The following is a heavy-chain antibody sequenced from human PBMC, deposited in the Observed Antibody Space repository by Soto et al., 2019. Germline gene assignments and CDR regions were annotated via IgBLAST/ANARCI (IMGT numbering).Heavy chain of an antibody. J-gene: IGHJ6*02. V-gene: IGHV1-69*12. Sequence: QVQLVQSGAEVKKPGSSVTVSCKASGGTFGNSAINWVRQAPGQGLEWMGGIISIFPTPDYAQKFQGRVTITADESTTTAYMELTSLRSEDTAVYYCARDKDRQQLGGNYYYGIDVWGQGTTVTVSS. D-gene: IGHD3-16*02. CDR2: IISIFPTP. CDR3: ARDKDRQQLGGNYYYGIDV. CDR1: GGTFGNSA.